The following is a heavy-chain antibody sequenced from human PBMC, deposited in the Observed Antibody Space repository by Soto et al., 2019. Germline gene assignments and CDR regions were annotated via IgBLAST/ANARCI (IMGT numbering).Heavy chain of an antibody. D-gene: IGHD3-16*02. V-gene: IGHV3-15*01. CDR1: GFTLTNAW. Sequence: EVLLVESGGGLVEPGGSLRLSCAASGFTLTNAWMSWVRQAPGKGLEWVGRINSRTDGGTTDYDAPVKGILSISRDDSKNTLFLQMHRLKTVDTAVYYCTSPDFYVYLWWNYHHTFYVDYLGQGSLVTVTS. CDR2: INSRTDGGTT. J-gene: IGHJ4*02. CDR3: TSPDFYVYLWWNYHHTFYVDY.